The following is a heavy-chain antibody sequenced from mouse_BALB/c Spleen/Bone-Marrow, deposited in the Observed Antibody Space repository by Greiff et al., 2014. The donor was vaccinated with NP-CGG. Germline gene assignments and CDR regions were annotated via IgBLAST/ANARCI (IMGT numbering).Heavy chain of an antibody. CDR1: GYVFSSSW. CDR2: IYPGDGNT. D-gene: IGHD1-1*02. Sequence: QVQLQQSGPELVKPGASVKISCRASGYVFSSSWMNWVKQRPGQGLEWIGRIYPGDGNTNYNGKFKGKATLTADTSSSTAYMQISSLTSVDSAVYFCARRRTFITSVVDYFDVWGAGTTVTVFS. J-gene: IGHJ1*01. V-gene: IGHV1-82*01. CDR3: ARRRTFITSVVDYFDV.